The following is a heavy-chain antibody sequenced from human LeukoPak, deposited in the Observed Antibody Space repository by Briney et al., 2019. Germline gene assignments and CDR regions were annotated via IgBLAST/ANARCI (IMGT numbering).Heavy chain of an antibody. CDR2: ISSNGGST. J-gene: IGHJ4*02. V-gene: IGHV3-64*01. D-gene: IGHD3-9*01. CDR3: ARYLGPPQYSDILPGYPAPLGY. CDR1: GFTFSSYA. Sequence: GGSLRLSCAASGFTFSSYAMHWVRQAPGKGLEYVSAISSNGGSTYYANSVKGRFTISRDNSKNTLYLQMGSLRAEDMAVYYCARYLGPPQYSDILPGYPAPLGYWGQGTLVTVSS.